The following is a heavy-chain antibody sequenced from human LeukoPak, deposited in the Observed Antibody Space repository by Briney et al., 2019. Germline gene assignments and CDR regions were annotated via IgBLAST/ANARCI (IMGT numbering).Heavy chain of an antibody. CDR3: AKDISRITVIVVAPGRGIDD. D-gene: IGHD3-22*01. CDR2: INQDGREI. J-gene: IGHJ4*02. V-gene: IGHV3-7*03. Sequence: GGSLRLSCAASGFTFSSYWMSWVRQAPGKGLEWVANINQDGREIHYVDSVKGRFTISRDNSKNTLYLQMNSLRAEDTAVYYCAKDISRITVIVVAPGRGIDDWGQGTLVTVSS. CDR1: GFTFSSYW.